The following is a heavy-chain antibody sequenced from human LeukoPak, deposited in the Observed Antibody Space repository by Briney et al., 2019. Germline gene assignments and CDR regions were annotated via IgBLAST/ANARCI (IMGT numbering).Heavy chain of an antibody. CDR3: TRAGYSSGFDS. CDR2: INSDGYSI. D-gene: IGHD6-19*01. CDR1: GFTFSGYW. V-gene: IGHV3-74*03. Sequence: GGSLRLSCAASGFTFSGYWMHWVRQAPGKGLVWVPRINSDGYSITYADSVKGRFTISRDNAKNTLYLQMNSLIAEDTAVYFCTRAGYSSGFDSWGQGTLDTVSS. J-gene: IGHJ5*01.